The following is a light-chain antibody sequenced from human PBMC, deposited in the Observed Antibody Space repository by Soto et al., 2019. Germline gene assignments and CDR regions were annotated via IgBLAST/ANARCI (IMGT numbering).Light chain of an antibody. V-gene: IGKV3-20*01. Sequence: EIVLTQSPGTLSLSPGERATLSCRASQSVSSSYLAWYQQKPGQAPRLLIYGASSRATGIPDRFSGSGSGTDFTSTIRTLDPADFAVYYCHQYGSSFGQGTKVEIK. CDR2: GAS. CDR3: HQYGSS. J-gene: IGKJ1*01. CDR1: QSVSSSY.